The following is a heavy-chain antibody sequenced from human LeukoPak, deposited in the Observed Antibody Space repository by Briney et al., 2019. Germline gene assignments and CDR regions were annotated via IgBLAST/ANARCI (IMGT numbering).Heavy chain of an antibody. CDR2: ISSSSNYI. D-gene: IGHD3-10*01. Sequence: AGGSLRLSCAASGFTFSSYTMNWVRQAPGKGLEWVSSISSSSNYIYYADSVKGRFTISRDNAKNSLYLQMNSLRAEDTALYYCAKETSNYYGSGRNWFDPWGQGTLVTVSS. CDR3: AKETSNYYGSGRNWFDP. V-gene: IGHV3-21*04. CDR1: GFTFSSYT. J-gene: IGHJ5*02.